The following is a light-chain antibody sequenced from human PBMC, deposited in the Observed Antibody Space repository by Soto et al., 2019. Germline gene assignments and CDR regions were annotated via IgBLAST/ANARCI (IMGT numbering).Light chain of an antibody. CDR1: QSISSW. Sequence: DIQMAQSPSTLSASVGGRVTVPCRASQSISSWLAWYQQKPGKAPKLLIYKASSLESGVPSRFSGSGSGTEFTLTISSLQPDDFATYYCQQYDSYSRTFGQGTKVDIK. CDR2: KAS. V-gene: IGKV1-5*03. CDR3: QQYDSYSRT. J-gene: IGKJ1*01.